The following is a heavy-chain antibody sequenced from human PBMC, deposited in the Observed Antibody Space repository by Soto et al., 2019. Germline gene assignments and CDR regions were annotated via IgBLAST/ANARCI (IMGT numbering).Heavy chain of an antibody. CDR1: GGSISSSSYY. CDR3: ARKVFWMDRSRYYGMDV. D-gene: IGHD3-3*01. J-gene: IGHJ6*02. CDR2: IYYSGST. V-gene: IGHV4-39*01. Sequence: SETLSLTCTVSGGSISSSSYYWGWIRQPPGKGLEWIGSIYYSGSTYYNPSLKSRVTISVDTSKNQFSLKLSSVTAADTAVYYCARKVFWMDRSRYYGMDVCGQGSTVTVSS.